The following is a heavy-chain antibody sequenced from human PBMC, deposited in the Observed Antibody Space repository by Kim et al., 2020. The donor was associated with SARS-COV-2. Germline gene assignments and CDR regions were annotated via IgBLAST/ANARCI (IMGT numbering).Heavy chain of an antibody. J-gene: IGHJ4*02. D-gene: IGHD6-19*01. CDR1: GGSVSSGSYY. V-gene: IGHV4-61*01. Sequence: SETLSLTCTVSGGSVSSGSYYWSWIRQPPGKGLEWIGYIYYSGSTNYNPSLKSRVTISVDTSKNQFSLKLSSVTAADTAVYYCARDSGVGWSFDYWGQGTLVTVSS. CDR2: IYYSGST. CDR3: ARDSGVGWSFDY.